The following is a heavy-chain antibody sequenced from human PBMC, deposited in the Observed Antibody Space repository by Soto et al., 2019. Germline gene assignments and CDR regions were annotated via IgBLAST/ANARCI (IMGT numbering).Heavy chain of an antibody. Sequence: QVQLVQSGAEVKKPGSSVKVTCKASGGTFSSYAISWVRQAPGQGLEWMGGIIPIFGTENYAQKFQGRVTITADESTSTAYMELSSLRSEDTAVYYCASEGVYGGIFDYWGQGTLVTVSS. D-gene: IGHD4-17*01. CDR1: GGTFSSYA. V-gene: IGHV1-69*01. CDR3: ASEGVYGGIFDY. J-gene: IGHJ4*02. CDR2: IIPIFGTE.